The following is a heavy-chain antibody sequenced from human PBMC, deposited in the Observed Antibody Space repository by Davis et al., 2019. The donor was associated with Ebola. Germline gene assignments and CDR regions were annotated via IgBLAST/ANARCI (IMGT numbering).Heavy chain of an antibody. CDR3: ARDSDDYSFDY. Sequence: GESLKISCAASGFTFSSYGMHWVRQAPGKGLEWVAFIRYDGSNKYYAASVKGRFTISRDNSKNTLYLQMNSLRPEDTAVYYCARDSDDYSFDYWGQGTLVTVSS. CDR2: IRYDGSNK. J-gene: IGHJ4*02. D-gene: IGHD4-11*01. V-gene: IGHV3-30*02. CDR1: GFTFSSYG.